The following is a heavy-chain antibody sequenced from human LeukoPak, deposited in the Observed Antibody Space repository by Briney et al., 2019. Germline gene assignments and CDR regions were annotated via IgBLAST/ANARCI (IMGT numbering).Heavy chain of an antibody. CDR1: GYTFTGYY. CDR3: ARDPGYCSSTSCYSGWFDP. D-gene: IGHD2-2*01. CDR2: INPNRGGT. V-gene: IGHV1-2*02. J-gene: IGHJ5*02. Sequence: ASVKVSCKASGYTFTGYYMHWVRQAPGQGLEWMGWINPNRGGTNYAEKFQGRVTMTRDTSISTAYMELSRLRSDDTAVYYCARDPGYCSSTSCYSGWFDPWGQGTLVTVSS.